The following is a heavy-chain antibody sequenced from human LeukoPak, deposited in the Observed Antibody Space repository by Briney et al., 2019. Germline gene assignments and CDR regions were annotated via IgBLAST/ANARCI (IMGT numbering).Heavy chain of an antibody. Sequence: SETLSLTCTVSGYSISSGYYWGWIRQPPGKGLEWIGSIYHSGSTYYKPSLKSRVTISVDTSKNQFSLRLSSVTAADTAVYYCARRGGSYVKYYYYYYMDVWGKGTTVTVSS. CDR2: IYHSGST. CDR3: ARRGGSYVKYYYYYYMDV. CDR1: GYSISSGYY. D-gene: IGHD1-26*01. V-gene: IGHV4-38-2*02. J-gene: IGHJ6*03.